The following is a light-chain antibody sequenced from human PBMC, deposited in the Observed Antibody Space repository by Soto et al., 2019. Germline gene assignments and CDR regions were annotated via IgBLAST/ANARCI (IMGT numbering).Light chain of an antibody. J-gene: IGLJ2*01. CDR1: TGAVTSGHY. CDR3: LLSYGGARRV. V-gene: IGLV7-46*01. CDR2: DTS. Sequence: QAVVTQEPSLTVSPGGTVTLTCASSTGAVTSGHYPYWFQQKPGQAPRTLIYDTSNKHSWTPARFSGSLLGGKPALTLSGGQPEDEAEYFCLLSYGGARRVFGGGTKVTVL.